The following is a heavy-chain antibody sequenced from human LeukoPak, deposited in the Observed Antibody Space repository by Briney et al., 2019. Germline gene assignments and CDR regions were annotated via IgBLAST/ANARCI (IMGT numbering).Heavy chain of an antibody. Sequence: GSSVKVSCKASGGTFSSYAISWVRQAPGQGLEWMGGIIPIFGTANYAQKFQGRVTITADKSTSTAYMELSSLRSEDTAVYYCAREEGKGLTGSNAFDIWGQGTMVTVSS. V-gene: IGHV1-69*06. CDR1: GGTFSSYA. J-gene: IGHJ3*02. CDR2: IIPIFGTA. CDR3: AREEGKGLTGSNAFDI. D-gene: IGHD1/OR15-1a*01.